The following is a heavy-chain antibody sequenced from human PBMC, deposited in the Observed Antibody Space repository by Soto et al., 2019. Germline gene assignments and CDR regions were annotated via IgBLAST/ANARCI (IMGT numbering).Heavy chain of an antibody. J-gene: IGHJ4*02. V-gene: IGHV3-23*01. Sequence: EVQLLESGGSLVHPGGSLRLSCAASGFSFSYFAMSWVRQAPGKRLEWVAAISGSGGNTYYADSVKGRFTISRDNSKNTLFLQMNSLRDEDTAVYYCAKDRGGSGWSTLDHWGQGTLVTVSS. CDR1: GFSFSYFA. D-gene: IGHD6-19*01. CDR2: ISGSGGNT. CDR3: AKDRGGSGWSTLDH.